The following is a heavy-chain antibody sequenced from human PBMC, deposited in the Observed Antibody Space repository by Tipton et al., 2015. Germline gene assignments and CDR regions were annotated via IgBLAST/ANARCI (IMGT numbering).Heavy chain of an antibody. CDR3: ARGGYNHGFFDWFDP. Sequence: TLSLTCSLSGDSITSGGYSWSWLRQTSGRGLEWIGYIYRTGHTFYNASLRSRVTMSLDGPNNRFSLELTSVTAADTAVYFCARGGYNHGFFDWFDPWGQGILVTVSS. V-gene: IGHV4-30-2*01. CDR2: IYRTGHT. J-gene: IGHJ5*02. D-gene: IGHD5-18*01. CDR1: GDSITSGGYS.